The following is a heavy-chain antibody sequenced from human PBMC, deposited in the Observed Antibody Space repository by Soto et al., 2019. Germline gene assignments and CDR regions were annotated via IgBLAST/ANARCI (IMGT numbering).Heavy chain of an antibody. CDR2: VSSTGST. D-gene: IGHD1-26*01. Sequence: SETLSLTCTVSGASITQYYWNWIRQSPGKGLEWIVSVSSTGSTVYNPSLTSRVTVSLDTSKNQFSLTLSSVTAADTAVYYCARTPLLWGQGTLVTVSS. CDR3: ARTPLL. J-gene: IGHJ4*02. V-gene: IGHV4-4*08. CDR1: GASITQYY.